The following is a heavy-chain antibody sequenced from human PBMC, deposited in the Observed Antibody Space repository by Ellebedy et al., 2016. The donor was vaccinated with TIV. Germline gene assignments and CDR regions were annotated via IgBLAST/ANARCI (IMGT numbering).Heavy chain of an antibody. CDR1: GASISSYY. J-gene: IGHJ4*02. CDR3: ARCSTYLNS. Sequence: MPSETLSLTCTVSGASISSYYWSWIRQPAGKGLELIGRIHISGSTNYNPSLKSRVSMSVDTSENQFSLKLTSVTAADTAVYYCARCSTYLNSWGQGTQVTVSS. CDR2: IHISGST. D-gene: IGHD3-10*02. V-gene: IGHV4-4*07.